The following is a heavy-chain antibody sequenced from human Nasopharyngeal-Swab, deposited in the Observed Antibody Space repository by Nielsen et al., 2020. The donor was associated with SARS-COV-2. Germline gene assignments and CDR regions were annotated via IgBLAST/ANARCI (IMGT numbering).Heavy chain of an antibody. Sequence: GESLKISCAASGFTFSSYGMRWVRQAPGKGLEWVAVIWYDGSNKYYADSVKGRFTISRDNSKNTLYLQMNSLRAEDTAVYYCAREEQLVDGYFDLWGRGTLVTVSS. J-gene: IGHJ2*01. V-gene: IGHV3-33*01. CDR2: IWYDGSNK. D-gene: IGHD6-6*01. CDR3: AREEQLVDGYFDL. CDR1: GFTFSSYG.